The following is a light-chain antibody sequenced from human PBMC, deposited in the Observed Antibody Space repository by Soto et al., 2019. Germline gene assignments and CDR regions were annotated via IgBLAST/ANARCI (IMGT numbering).Light chain of an antibody. CDR3: CSYASNRRV. CDR2: EVN. CDR1: YNL. Sequence: QSVLTQPASVSGSPGQSITISCSGTYNLVSWYQQHPGKAPKLMIFEVNKRPSGVSYRFSGSKSSNTASLTISALQAEDEADYFCCSYASNRRVFGGGTKLTVL. J-gene: IGLJ3*02. V-gene: IGLV2-23*02.